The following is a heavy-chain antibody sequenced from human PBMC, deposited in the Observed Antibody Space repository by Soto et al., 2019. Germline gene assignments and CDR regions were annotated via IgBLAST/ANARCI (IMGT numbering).Heavy chain of an antibody. D-gene: IGHD6-13*01. Sequence: SETLSLTCTVYGGSFSDFSWSWIRQSPGKGLERIGEINPGAITNYNPSLKTRVTMSLDTANNQFSLKLHSVIAADTAVYYCAKDSSSSSWGYYYYGMDVWGQGTTVTVSS. CDR1: GGSFSDFS. CDR3: AKDSSSSSWGYYYYGMDV. V-gene: IGHV4-34*01. CDR2: INPGAIT. J-gene: IGHJ6*02.